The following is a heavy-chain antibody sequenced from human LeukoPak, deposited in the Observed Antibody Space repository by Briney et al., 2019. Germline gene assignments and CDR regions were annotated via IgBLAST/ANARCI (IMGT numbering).Heavy chain of an antibody. J-gene: IGHJ4*02. D-gene: IGHD6-19*01. Sequence: PGGSLRLSCAASGFTFSSYSMNWVRQAPGKGLEWVSSISSSSSYIYYADSVKGRFTISRDNAKNSLYLQMNSLRAEDTAVYYCARGVSSGLFFDYWGQGTLVTVSS. CDR3: ARGVSSGLFFDY. V-gene: IGHV3-21*01. CDR1: GFTFSSYS. CDR2: ISSSSSYI.